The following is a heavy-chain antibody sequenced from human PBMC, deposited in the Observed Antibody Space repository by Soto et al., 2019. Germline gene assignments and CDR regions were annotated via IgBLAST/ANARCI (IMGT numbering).Heavy chain of an antibody. Sequence: QVQLVQSGAEVIKPGASVKVSCKASGYTFSSFGFSWVRQAPGQGLEWVGWISTYNGNTNYAQKFQDRVTMTTDSSTSTAYMELRSLRSGDTAVYFCARDPRLVDSAPLLTPFSFDYWGPGTLVTVSS. J-gene: IGHJ4*02. CDR3: ARDPRLVDSAPLLTPFSFDY. D-gene: IGHD3-16*01. CDR1: GYTFSSFG. CDR2: ISTYNGNT. V-gene: IGHV1-18*01.